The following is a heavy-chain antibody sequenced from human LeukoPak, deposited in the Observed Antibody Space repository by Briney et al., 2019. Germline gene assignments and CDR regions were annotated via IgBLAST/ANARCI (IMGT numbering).Heavy chain of an antibody. V-gene: IGHV3-15*01. J-gene: IGHJ4*02. CDR2: IKSKTDGGTT. Sequence: PGRSLRLSCAASGFNFNSHGMHWVRQAPGKGLEWVGRIKSKTDGGTTDYAAPVKGRFTISRDDSKNTLYLQMNSLKTEDTAVYYCTTIYFYYYDSSGYYSYFDYWGQGTLVTVSS. CDR3: TTIYFYYYDSSGYYSYFDY. D-gene: IGHD3-22*01. CDR1: GFNFNSHG.